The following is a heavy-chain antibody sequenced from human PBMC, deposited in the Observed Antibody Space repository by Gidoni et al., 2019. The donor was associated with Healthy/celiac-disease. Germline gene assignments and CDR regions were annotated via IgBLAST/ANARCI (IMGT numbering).Heavy chain of an antibody. Sequence: QVQLQESGPGLAKPSETLSLTCTVSGGSISSYHWSWIRQPTGTGLEWIGYIYYSGSTNYNPSLKSRVTISVDTSKNQFSLKLSSVTAADTAVYYCARDRADSGYDLGYWGQGTLVTVSS. J-gene: IGHJ4*02. CDR2: IYYSGST. V-gene: IGHV4-59*01. D-gene: IGHD5-12*01. CDR1: GGSISSYH. CDR3: ARDRADSGYDLGY.